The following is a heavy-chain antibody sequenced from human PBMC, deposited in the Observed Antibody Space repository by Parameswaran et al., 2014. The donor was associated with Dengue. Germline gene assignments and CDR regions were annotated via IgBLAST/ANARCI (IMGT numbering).Heavy chain of an antibody. CDR3: ARDYGRGLVGAIGDAFDI. V-gene: IGHV3-30-3*01. CDR1: GFTFSSYA. Sequence: SLKISCAASGFTFSSYAMHWVRQAPGKGLEWVAVISYDGSNKYYADSVKGRFTISRDNSKNTLYLQMNSLRAEDTAVYYCARDYGRGLVGAIGDAFDIWGQGTMVTVSS. D-gene: IGHD1-26*01. J-gene: IGHJ3*02. CDR2: ISYDGSNK.